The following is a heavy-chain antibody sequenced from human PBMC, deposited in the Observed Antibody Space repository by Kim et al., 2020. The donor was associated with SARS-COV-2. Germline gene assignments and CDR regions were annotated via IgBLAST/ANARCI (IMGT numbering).Heavy chain of an antibody. CDR1: GGTFSSYA. D-gene: IGHD5-18*01. V-gene: IGHV1-69*04. CDR3: ARGGLDGDSYGKNWFDP. CDR2: IIPILGIA. Sequence: SVKVSCKASGGTFSSYAISWVRQAPGQGLEWMGRIIPILGIANYAQKFQGRVTITADKSTSTAYMELSSLRSEDTAVYYCARGGLDGDSYGKNWFDPWG. J-gene: IGHJ5*02.